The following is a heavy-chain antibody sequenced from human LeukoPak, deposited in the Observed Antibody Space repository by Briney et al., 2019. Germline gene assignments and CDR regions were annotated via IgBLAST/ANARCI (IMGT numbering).Heavy chain of an antibody. J-gene: IGHJ4*02. V-gene: IGHV3-74*01. CDR3: ARAAMVRGVIIPHFDY. Sequence: PGGSLRLSCAASGFTFSSYWMHWVRQAPGKGLVWVSRINSDGSSTSYADSVKGRFTISRDNAKSTLYLQMNSLRDEDTAVYYCARAAMVRGVIIPHFDYWGQGTLVTVSS. CDR2: INSDGSST. D-gene: IGHD3-10*01. CDR1: GFTFSSYW.